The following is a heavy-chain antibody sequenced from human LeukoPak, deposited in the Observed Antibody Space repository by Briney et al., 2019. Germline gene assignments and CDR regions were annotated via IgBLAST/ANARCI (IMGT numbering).Heavy chain of an antibody. Sequence: PSETLSLTCTVSGVSINSLYWSWLRQPPGKGLEWIGYIYYSGSTNYNPSLKSRVTISVDTSKNQFSLKLNSVTAADAAVYYGAISRGTGFIFDYWGQGALVTVSS. CDR1: GVSINSLY. D-gene: IGHD3-10*01. J-gene: IGHJ4*02. CDR3: AISRGTGFIFDY. V-gene: IGHV4-59*01. CDR2: IYYSGST.